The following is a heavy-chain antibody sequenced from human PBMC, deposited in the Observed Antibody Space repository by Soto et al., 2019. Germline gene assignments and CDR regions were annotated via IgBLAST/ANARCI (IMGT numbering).Heavy chain of an antibody. V-gene: IGHV4-59*01. Sequence: HVQLQESGPGLVKPSETLSLTCTVSGGSISTYYWSWIRQPPGKGLEWIGYIYYDGSTSYNPSLRSRVTIXVDXSXTQFSLILSSVTSADTAVYYCARDQLSSGLYVWFDPWGQGTLVTVSS. CDR3: ARDQLSSGLYVWFDP. CDR2: IYYDGST. J-gene: IGHJ5*02. D-gene: IGHD6-25*01. CDR1: GGSISTYY.